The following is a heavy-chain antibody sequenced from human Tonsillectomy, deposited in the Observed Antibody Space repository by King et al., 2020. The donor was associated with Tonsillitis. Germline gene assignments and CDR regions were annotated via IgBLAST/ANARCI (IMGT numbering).Heavy chain of an antibody. CDR3: ARAQYYDFWSGYYSYYYGMDV. V-gene: IGHV1-8*01. J-gene: IGHJ6*02. Sequence: VQLVQSGAEVKKPGASVKGSCKASGYTFTSYDINWVRQAPCQGLEWVGWMKPNSGNTGYAQKFQGRGTLTRNTPITTAYMELSSLRSEDTAVYYCARAQYYDFWSGYYSYYYGMDVWGQGTTVTVSS. CDR1: GYTFTSYD. D-gene: IGHD3-3*01. CDR2: MKPNSGNT.